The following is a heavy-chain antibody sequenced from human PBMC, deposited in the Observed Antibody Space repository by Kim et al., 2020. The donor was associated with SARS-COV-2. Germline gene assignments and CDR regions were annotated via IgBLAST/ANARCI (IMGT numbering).Heavy chain of an antibody. CDR2: I. V-gene: IGHV3-21*01. Sequence: IYYADSVKGRFTISRDNDKNSLYLQMNSLRAEDTAVYYCARDTGAARGDYWGQGTLVTVSS. D-gene: IGHD3-10*01. CDR3: ARDTGAARGDY. J-gene: IGHJ4*02.